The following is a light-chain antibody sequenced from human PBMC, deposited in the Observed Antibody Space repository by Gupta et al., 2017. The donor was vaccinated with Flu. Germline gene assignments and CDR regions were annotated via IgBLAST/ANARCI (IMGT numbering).Light chain of an antibody. CDR1: QSVSSN. J-gene: IGKJ1*01. V-gene: IGKV3-15*01. CDR3: QQYNDWPWT. CDR2: GAF. Sequence: IVMTQSPATLSVSPGERATLSCRASQSVSSNFAWYQHKPGQAPRLLIYGAFTRATGIPARFSGSGSGTEFTLTITSLQSEDFAVYYCQQYNDWPWTFGRGTKVEIK.